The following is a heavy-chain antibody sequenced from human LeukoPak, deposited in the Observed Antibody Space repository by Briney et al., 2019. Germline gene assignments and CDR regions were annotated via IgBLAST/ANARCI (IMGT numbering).Heavy chain of an antibody. CDR3: ARQYGSGSSYTPVVDL. J-gene: IGHJ4*02. CDR1: GGSISNYY. Sequence: PSETLSLTCTVSGGSISNYYWSWIRQPPGKGLEWIGSIYYSGSTYYNPSLESRVTISVDTSKNQFSPKLNSLTAAETAVYYCARQYGSGSSYTPVVDLWGQGTLVTVSS. D-gene: IGHD3-10*01. V-gene: IGHV4-59*05. CDR2: IYYSGST.